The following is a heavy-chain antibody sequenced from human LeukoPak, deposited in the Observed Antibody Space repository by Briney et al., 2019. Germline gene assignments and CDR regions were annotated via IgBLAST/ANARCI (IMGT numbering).Heavy chain of an antibody. V-gene: IGHV3-20*04. Sequence: GGSLRLSCAASGFTFDDYGMSWVRQAPGKGLQWVSAINWNGGSTGYADSVKGRFTISRDNAKNSLYLQMNSLRAEDTAVYYCAELGITMIGGVWGKGTTVTISS. D-gene: IGHD3-10*02. CDR2: INWNGGST. CDR3: AELGITMIGGV. CDR1: GFTFDDYG. J-gene: IGHJ6*04.